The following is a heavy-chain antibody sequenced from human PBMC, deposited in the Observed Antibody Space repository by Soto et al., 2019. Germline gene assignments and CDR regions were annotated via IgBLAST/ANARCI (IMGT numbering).Heavy chain of an antibody. V-gene: IGHV4-39*01. CDR1: GGSISSSSYY. D-gene: IGHD5-12*01. Sequence: LSLTCTVSGGSISSSSYYWGWIRQPPGKGLEWIGSIYYSGSTYYNPSLKSRVTISVDTSKNQFSLKLSSVTAADTAVYYCAGMARDYYYYYGMDVWGQGTTVTVSS. CDR3: AGMARDYYYYYGMDV. CDR2: IYYSGST. J-gene: IGHJ6*02.